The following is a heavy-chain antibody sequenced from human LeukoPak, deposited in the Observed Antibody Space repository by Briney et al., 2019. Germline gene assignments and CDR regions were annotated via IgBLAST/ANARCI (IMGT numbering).Heavy chain of an antibody. CDR1: GGTFSSYA. D-gene: IGHD1-26*01. CDR2: IIPIFGTA. V-gene: IGHV1-69*05. J-gene: IGHJ4*02. CDR3: ARDYGEWGRYYFDY. Sequence: ASVNVSCKASGGTFSSYAISWVRQAPGQGLEWMGRIIPIFGTANYAQKFQGRVTITTDESTSTAYMELSSLRSEDTAVYYCARDYGEWGRYYFDYWGQGTLVTVSS.